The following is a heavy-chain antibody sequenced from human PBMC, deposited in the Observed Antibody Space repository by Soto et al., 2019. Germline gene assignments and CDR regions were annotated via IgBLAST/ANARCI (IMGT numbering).Heavy chain of an antibody. CDR2: INYSGST. V-gene: IGHV4-31*03. CDR3: AGESEPGGNAFDI. J-gene: IGHJ3*02. CDR1: GGSISSSAHF. Sequence: SETLSLTCTVSGGSISSSAHFWNWIRQHPGKGLEWIGYINYSGSTYYNPSLKSRVTISLDTSKNQFSLKLSSVTAADTAVYYCAGESEPGGNAFDIWGQGTMVTVSS. D-gene: IGHD1-26*01.